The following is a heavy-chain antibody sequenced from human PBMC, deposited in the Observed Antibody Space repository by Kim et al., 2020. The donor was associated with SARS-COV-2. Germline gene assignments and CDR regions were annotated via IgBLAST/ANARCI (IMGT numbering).Heavy chain of an antibody. D-gene: IGHD1-26*01. V-gene: IGHV3-53*01. CDR3: ASVSSGSYSL. J-gene: IGHJ4*02. Sequence: SSYYADSVKGRVTISRDNDKNTLYLQMNSLRAEETGVYYCASVSSGSYSLWGQGTLVTVSS. CDR2: SS.